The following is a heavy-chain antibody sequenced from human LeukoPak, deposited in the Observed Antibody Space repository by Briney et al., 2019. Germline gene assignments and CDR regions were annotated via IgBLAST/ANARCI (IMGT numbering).Heavy chain of an antibody. V-gene: IGHV3-30*02. CDR1: GFTFSSYG. J-gene: IGHJ6*03. Sequence: GGSLRLSCAASGFTFSSYGMHWVRQAPGKGLEWVAFTRYDGSNRNYADSVKGRFTISRDNSKNTLYLQMNSLRAEDTAVYYCAKGVKVPLLRYFSYYMDVWGKGTTVTISS. CDR2: TRYDGSNR. CDR3: AKGVKVPLLRYFSYYMDV. D-gene: IGHD3-9*01.